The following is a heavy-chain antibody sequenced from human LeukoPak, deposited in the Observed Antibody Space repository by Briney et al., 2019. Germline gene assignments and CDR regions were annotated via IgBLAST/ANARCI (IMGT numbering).Heavy chain of an antibody. CDR2: IYYSGST. D-gene: IGHD3-3*01. CDR3: AAYYDFWSGYYYFDY. CDR1: GGSISSYY. V-gene: IGHV4-59*12. Sequence: ETLSLTCTVSGGSISSYYWSWLRQPPGKGLEWIGYIYYSGSTNYNPSLKSRVTISVDTSKNQFSLKLSSVTAADTAVYYCAAYYDFWSGYYYFDYWGQGTLVTVSS. J-gene: IGHJ4*02.